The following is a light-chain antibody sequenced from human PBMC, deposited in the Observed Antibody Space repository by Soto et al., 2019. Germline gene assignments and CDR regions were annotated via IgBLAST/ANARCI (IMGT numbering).Light chain of an antibody. V-gene: IGKV1-5*03. J-gene: IGKJ4*01. CDR3: QQYDNYPLT. CDR2: QAS. CDR1: QTINTW. Sequence: DLQMAQSPSTLPANIGDRVSITCRASQTINTWLAWYQQKPGKAPNLLIYQASTLETGVPSRFSGSGSATEFTLTLSGLQPDDFASYYCQQYDNYPLTFGGGTKVEI.